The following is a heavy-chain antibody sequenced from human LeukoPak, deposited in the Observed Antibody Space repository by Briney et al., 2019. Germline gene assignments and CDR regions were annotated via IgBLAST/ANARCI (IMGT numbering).Heavy chain of an antibody. J-gene: IGHJ4*02. CDR2: FDPEDGET. D-gene: IGHD2-21*02. Sequence: ASVKVSCKVSGYTLTELSMHWVRQAPGKGIEWKGGFDPEDGETIYAQKFQGRVTMTEDTSTDTAYMELSSLRSEDTAVYYCATTLAYCGGDCYSPFDYWGQGTLVTVSS. CDR3: ATTLAYCGGDCYSPFDY. CDR1: GYTLTELS. V-gene: IGHV1-24*01.